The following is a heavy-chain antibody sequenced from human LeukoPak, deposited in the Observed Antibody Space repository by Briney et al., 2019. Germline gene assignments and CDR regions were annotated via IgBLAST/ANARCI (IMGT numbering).Heavy chain of an antibody. Sequence: PGGSLRLSCVASGFTLGKYWMSWVRQAPGKGLEWVANIKLDGSEKNYVDSVKGRFSISRDNTKNSLYLQMSSLRAEDTAVYYCATDRGWRTSGYYLYYFEYWGQGTLVTFSS. CDR1: GFTLGKYW. CDR3: ATDRGWRTSGYYLYYFEY. J-gene: IGHJ4*02. D-gene: IGHD3-3*01. CDR2: IKLDGSEK. V-gene: IGHV3-7*03.